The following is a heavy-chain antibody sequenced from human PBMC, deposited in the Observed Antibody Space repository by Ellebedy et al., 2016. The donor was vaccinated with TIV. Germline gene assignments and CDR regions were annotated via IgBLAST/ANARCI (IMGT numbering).Heavy chain of an antibody. CDR3: ARENLDPDPYYFDY. CDR2: IYYIGNT. V-gene: IGHV4-59*01. Sequence: MPSETLSLTCTVSGGSMSSYYWSWIRQPPGKGLEWIGYIYYIGNTNYNPSLKSRVTISVDTSKNQFSLRLSSVTAADTAVYYCARENLDPDPYYFDYWGQGILVTVSS. D-gene: IGHD1-1*01. J-gene: IGHJ4*02. CDR1: GGSMSSYY.